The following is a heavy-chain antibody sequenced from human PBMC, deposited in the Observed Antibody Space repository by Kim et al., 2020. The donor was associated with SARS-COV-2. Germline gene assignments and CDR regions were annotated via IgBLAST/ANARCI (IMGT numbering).Heavy chain of an antibody. CDR2: IKSKTDGGTA. CDR1: GIPFSDAW. D-gene: IGHD2-2*01. V-gene: IGHV3-15*01. CDR3: TTVSMR. J-gene: IGHJ4*02. Sequence: GGSLRLSCAVSGIPFSDAWFNWVRQSPGKGLEWVGRIKSKTDGGTADLAAHVKGRFAISRDDPKNTLYLLMNDVKTDDAAMYYCTTVSMRWGQGTLVTVSS.